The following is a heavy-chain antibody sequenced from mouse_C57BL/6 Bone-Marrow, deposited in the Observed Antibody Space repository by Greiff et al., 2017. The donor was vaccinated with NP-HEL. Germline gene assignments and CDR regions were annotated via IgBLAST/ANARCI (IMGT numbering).Heavy chain of an antibody. CDR3: ARGYCLNYAMDY. J-gene: IGHJ4*01. V-gene: IGHV5-4*01. CDR2: ISNGGSYT. CDR1: GFTFSSYA. Sequence: EVQVVESGGGLVKPGGSLKLSCAASGFTFSSYAMSWVRQTPGKRLEWVATISNGGSYTYYPDNVKGRFTISRDNAKNNLYLQMSQLKSEDTYLYYCARGYCLNYAMDYWGQGTSVTVSS.